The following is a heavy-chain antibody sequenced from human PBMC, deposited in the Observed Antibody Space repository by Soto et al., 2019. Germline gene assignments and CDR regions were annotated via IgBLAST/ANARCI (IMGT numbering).Heavy chain of an antibody. D-gene: IGHD5-12*01. Sequence: QLQLVQSGGEVKKPGASVRVSCEAYGYPFSKYGISWIRQAPGQGLEWMGWIKPDNGNTDYAQKFQGRVTMTTDTSSNTAYMELRSLRSDDTAVYYCATSYDSGLDTWGQGTLVSVSS. J-gene: IGHJ5*02. V-gene: IGHV1-18*04. CDR1: GYPFSKYG. CDR2: IKPDNGNT. CDR3: ATSYDSGLDT.